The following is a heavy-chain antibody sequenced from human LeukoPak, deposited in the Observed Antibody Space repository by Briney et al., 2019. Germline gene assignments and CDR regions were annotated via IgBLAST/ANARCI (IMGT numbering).Heavy chain of an antibody. J-gene: IGHJ4*02. D-gene: IGHD6-13*01. V-gene: IGHV3-23*01. CDR3: AKRQRSSIWYNYFDY. CDR2: ISPSADST. CDR1: GFTFSNYA. Sequence: GGSLRLSGAASGFTFSNYAMSWVRKAPGKGLEWFSAISPSADSTSYADSVKGRFAISRDNSKNTVYLQMDSLRAEDTAVYYCAKRQRSSIWYNYFDYWGQGTLVTVSS.